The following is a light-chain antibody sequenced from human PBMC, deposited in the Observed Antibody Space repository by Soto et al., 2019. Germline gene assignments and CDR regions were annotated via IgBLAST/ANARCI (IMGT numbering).Light chain of an antibody. V-gene: IGKV1-33*01. J-gene: IGKJ1*01. CDR2: DAS. CDR1: QDISNY. CDR3: QQYDNLPWT. Sequence: DIQMTQSPSSLSASVVYGVIITCQASQDISNYLNWYQQKPGKAPKLLIYDASNLETGVPSRFSGSGSGTDFTFTISSLQPEDIATYYCQQYDNLPWTFGQGTKVDIK.